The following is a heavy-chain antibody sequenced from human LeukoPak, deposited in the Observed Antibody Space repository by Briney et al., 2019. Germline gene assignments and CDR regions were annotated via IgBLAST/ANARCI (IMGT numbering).Heavy chain of an antibody. D-gene: IGHD5-18*01. CDR1: GFTFSIYW. V-gene: IGHV3-74*01. J-gene: IGHJ4*02. Sequence: GGSLRLSCAASGFTFSIYWMHWVRQVPGKGLVWVSHLNSDGSSSNYADSVKGRFTISRDNAKNTLYPQMNSLRAEDTAVYYCVRVRMNIYGFDYWGQGTLVTVSS. CDR2: LNSDGSSS. CDR3: VRVRMNIYGFDY.